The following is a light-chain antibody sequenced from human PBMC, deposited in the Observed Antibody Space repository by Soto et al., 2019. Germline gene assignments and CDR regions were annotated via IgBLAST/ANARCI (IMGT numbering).Light chain of an antibody. CDR1: SSDVGGYNY. CDR3: RSDTSSITLYV. CDR2: DVS. Sequence: QSALTQPASLSGSPGQSITISCTGTSSDVGGYNYVSWYQQHPGKAPKLMIYDVSNRPSGVSNRFSGSKSGNTASLTISGLQAEDEADDYCRSDTSSITLYVFGTGTKVTVL. J-gene: IGLJ1*01. V-gene: IGLV2-14*01.